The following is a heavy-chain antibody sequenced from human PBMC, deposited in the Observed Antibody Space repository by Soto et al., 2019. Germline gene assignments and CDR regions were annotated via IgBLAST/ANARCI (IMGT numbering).Heavy chain of an antibody. D-gene: IGHD5-18*01. Sequence: QVQLQQWGAGLLKPSETLSLTCAVYGGSFSGYYWSWIRQPPGKGLEWIGESNHVGSTNYNPSLKTXXTXSXXPSKNQFSLRLTSVTAADTAVYYCARVLIAGVTTDWGPGTLVIVSS. J-gene: IGHJ4*02. V-gene: IGHV4-34*01. CDR1: GGSFSGYY. CDR2: SNHVGST. CDR3: ARVLIAGVTTD.